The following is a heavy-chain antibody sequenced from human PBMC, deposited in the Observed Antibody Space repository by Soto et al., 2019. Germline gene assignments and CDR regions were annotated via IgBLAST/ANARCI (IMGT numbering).Heavy chain of an antibody. Sequence: GASVKVSCKASGFTFSSSAVQWVRQARGQRLEWIGKIVVGSGNTNYAQKFQERVTITRDMSTSTAYMELSSLRSEDSAVYYCAKAGGGFGDFVHHWGQGTPVTVSS. D-gene: IGHD3-10*01. CDR3: AKAGGGFGDFVHH. J-gene: IGHJ4*02. CDR2: IVVGSGNT. CDR1: GFTFSSSA. V-gene: IGHV1-58*01.